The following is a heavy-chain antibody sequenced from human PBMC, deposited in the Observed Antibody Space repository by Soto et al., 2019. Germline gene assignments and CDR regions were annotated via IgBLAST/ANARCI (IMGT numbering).Heavy chain of an antibody. J-gene: IGHJ6*02. CDR3: ASGRKRLGHYYCPVSPVLYALDL. D-gene: IGHD3-22*01. V-gene: IGHV4-34*01. CDR1: CGSFNDYY. CDR2: INDSGST. Sequence: PSETLSLTCAVYCGSFNDYYWNWIRQPPGKGLEWIGEINDSGSTNYNPSFKSRVTMSVDTSKNQFSLNLSSMTAADTSVYYCASGRKRLGHYYCPVSPVLYALDLWGQGTPVTVS.